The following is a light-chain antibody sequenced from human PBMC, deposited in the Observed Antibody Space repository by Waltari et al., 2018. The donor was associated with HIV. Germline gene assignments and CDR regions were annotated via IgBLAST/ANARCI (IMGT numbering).Light chain of an antibody. CDR1: SGHSTYA. CDR3: QTWGAVIQV. CDR2: VNSDGSH. J-gene: IGLJ2*01. Sequence: QLVLTQSPSASASLGASVKLTCSLSSGHSTYAIAWHPQQPVKGHRFLMKVNSDGSHNKRDGIPGRLSGYSDGGERDVSISSLQEDDEADDYCQTWGAVIQVFGGGTKWTVL. V-gene: IGLV4-69*02.